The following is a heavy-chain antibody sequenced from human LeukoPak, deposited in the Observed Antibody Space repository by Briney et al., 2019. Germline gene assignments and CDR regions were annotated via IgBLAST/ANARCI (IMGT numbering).Heavy chain of an antibody. D-gene: IGHD2-8*01. V-gene: IGHV5-51*01. CDR3: ARLAFCTNAVCFSNYYSMDV. CDR2: IYPDDSDT. Sequence: GESLKISCKGSGYSFTSYRIGWVRQMPGKGLEWMGIIYPDDSDTKYSPSFQGQVTISADKSISTAYLQWSSLKASDTAMYYCARLAFCTNAVCFSNYYSMDVWGRGTTVAVSS. J-gene: IGHJ6*03. CDR1: GYSFTSYR.